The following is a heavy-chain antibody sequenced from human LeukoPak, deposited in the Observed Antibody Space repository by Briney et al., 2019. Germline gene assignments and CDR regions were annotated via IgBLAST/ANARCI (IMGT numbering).Heavy chain of an antibody. J-gene: IGHJ4*02. CDR3: ATGSYYYFDY. D-gene: IGHD3-10*01. Sequence: SETLPLTCAVYGGSFSGYYWSWIRQPPGKGLEWIGEINHSGSTNYNPSLKSRVTISVDTSKNQFSLKLSSVTAADTAVYYCATGSYYYFDYWGQGTLVTVSS. CDR1: GGSFSGYY. CDR2: INHSGST. V-gene: IGHV4-34*01.